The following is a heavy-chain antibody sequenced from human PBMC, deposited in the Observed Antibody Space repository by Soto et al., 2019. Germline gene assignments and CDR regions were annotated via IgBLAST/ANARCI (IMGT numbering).Heavy chain of an antibody. CDR1: GFIINNYA. Sequence: QVQLVESGGGLVQPGRSLRVSCAASGFIINNYAMHWVRQTPGKGLEWVAVISYDGSNKYYADSVKGRFTISRDNSKNTLYIQMNNLRPADSAVYYCARRQDFGGPHYYYGMDVWGQGTTVTVSS. CDR2: ISYDGSNK. V-gene: IGHV3-30*04. J-gene: IGHJ6*02. CDR3: ARRQDFGGPHYYYGMDV. D-gene: IGHD3-3*01.